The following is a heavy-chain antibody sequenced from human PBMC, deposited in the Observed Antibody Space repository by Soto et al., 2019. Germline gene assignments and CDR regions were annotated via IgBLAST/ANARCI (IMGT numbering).Heavy chain of an antibody. V-gene: IGHV4-39*01. D-gene: IGHD3-22*01. CDR2: VHYTGST. Sequence: SETLSLTCTVSDGSISRSTFYWGWIRQPPGKGLEWIGSVHYTGSTYYNPSLKSRVTMSVDSSKNHLSPKVSSVTAADTALYYFARHLYSGESSGYYGYWGQGALVTVSS. CDR1: DGSISRSTFY. CDR3: ARHLYSGESSGYYGY. J-gene: IGHJ4*02.